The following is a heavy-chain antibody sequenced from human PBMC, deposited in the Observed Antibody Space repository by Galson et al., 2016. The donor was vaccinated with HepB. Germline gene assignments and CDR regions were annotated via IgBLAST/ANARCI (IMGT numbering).Heavy chain of an antibody. CDR3: AKESSGYLDY. J-gene: IGHJ4*02. CDR1: GFTFSTYA. D-gene: IGHD6-19*01. V-gene: IGHV3-23*01. CDR2: ISDSGGST. Sequence: SLRLSCAASGFTFSTYALNWVRQAPGKGLEWVSAISDSGGSTYYADSVKGRFTISRDKSKNTLYLQMNSLRAEDTAVYYCAKESSGYLDYWGQGTLVTVSS.